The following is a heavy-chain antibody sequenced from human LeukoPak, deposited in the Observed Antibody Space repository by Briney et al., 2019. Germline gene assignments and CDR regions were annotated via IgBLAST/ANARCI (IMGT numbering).Heavy chain of an antibody. CDR2: ISYDGSNK. Sequence: GGSLRLSCAASGFTFSSYGMHWVRQAPGKGLEWVAVISYDGSNKYYADSVKGRFTISRDNSKNTLYLQMGSLRAEDMAVYYCARVLASRGLRAYDYWGQGTLVTVSS. V-gene: IGHV3-30*03. CDR3: ARVLASRGLRAYDY. J-gene: IGHJ4*02. D-gene: IGHD2-21*01. CDR1: GFTFSSYG.